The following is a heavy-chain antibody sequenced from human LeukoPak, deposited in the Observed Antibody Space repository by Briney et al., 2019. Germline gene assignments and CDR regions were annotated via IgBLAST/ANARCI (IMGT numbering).Heavy chain of an antibody. Sequence: ASVKVSCKTSGYTFTNYYMHWVRQAPGQGPEWMGITRPSSGRTSYPQKFQGRVTMTWDMSTSTFYMDLSSLTSDDTAVYYCARAGPETYNFDFWGQGTLVTVSS. J-gene: IGHJ4*02. V-gene: IGHV1-46*01. CDR2: TRPSSGRT. D-gene: IGHD1-14*01. CDR1: GYTFTNYY. CDR3: ARAGPETYNFDF.